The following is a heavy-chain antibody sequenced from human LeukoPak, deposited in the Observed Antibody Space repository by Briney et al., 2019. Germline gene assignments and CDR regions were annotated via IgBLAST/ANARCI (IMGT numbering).Heavy chain of an antibody. Sequence: PGRSLRLSCAASGFXFSSYAISWVRQAPGKGLEWVSGISGSGGSTYYAASVKGQFTISRDNSKNTLNLQMNSLRAEDTAVYYCAKDRLAIRSSSSVFDYWGQGTLVTVSS. D-gene: IGHD6-13*01. CDR2: ISGSGGST. J-gene: IGHJ4*02. CDR1: GFXFSSYA. CDR3: AKDRLAIRSSSSVFDY. V-gene: IGHV3-23*01.